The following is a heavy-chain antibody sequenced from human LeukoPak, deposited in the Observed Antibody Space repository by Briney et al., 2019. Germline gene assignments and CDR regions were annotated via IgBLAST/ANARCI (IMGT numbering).Heavy chain of an antibody. Sequence: ASVKVSCKVSGYTFTSYDINWVRQATGQGLEWMGWMNPHSGNTGYAQKFQGRVTMTLNTSISTAYMGLTSLRSEDTAVYYCARGTVTTLFDFWGQGTLVTVSS. V-gene: IGHV1-8*01. CDR1: GYTFTSYD. CDR2: MNPHSGNT. CDR3: ARGTVTTLFDF. J-gene: IGHJ4*02. D-gene: IGHD4-17*01.